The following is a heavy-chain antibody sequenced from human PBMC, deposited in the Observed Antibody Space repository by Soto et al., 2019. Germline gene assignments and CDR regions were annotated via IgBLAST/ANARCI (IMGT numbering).Heavy chain of an antibody. Sequence: QVQLQESGPGLVKPSETLSLTCTVSGGSISSYYWSWIRQPPGKGLEWIGYIYYSGSTNYNPSLKRRVTRSVDTSTNQFALKLSSVTAADTAVYYCARERDGVDLWGQGTLVTVSS. CDR2: IYYSGST. CDR1: GGSISSYY. CDR3: ARERDGVDL. D-gene: IGHD3-10*01. V-gene: IGHV4-59*01. J-gene: IGHJ5*02.